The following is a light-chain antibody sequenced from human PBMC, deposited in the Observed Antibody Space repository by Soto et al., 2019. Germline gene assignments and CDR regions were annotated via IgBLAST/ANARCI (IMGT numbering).Light chain of an antibody. CDR3: QQYNNWPPFT. CDR2: GAS. V-gene: IGKV3-15*01. Sequence: EIVMTQSPATLSVSPGERVTLSCRASQSVSSSLACYHQKPGKAPRLLIYGASTRATGIPARFSGSGSGTEFTLTISSLQSEDFAVYYCQQYNNWPPFTFGPGTKVDIK. J-gene: IGKJ3*01. CDR1: QSVSSS.